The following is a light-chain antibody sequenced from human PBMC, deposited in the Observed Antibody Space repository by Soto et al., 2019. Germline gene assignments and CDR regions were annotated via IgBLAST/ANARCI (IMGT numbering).Light chain of an antibody. CDR2: KAS. CDR3: QQLNSYLVT. Sequence: DIHMTQSPSTLSASLGDRVTITCRASQSISGWLAWYQQKPGKAPKLLIYKASSLESGVPSRFSGSGSGTEFTLTISSLQPEDFATYYCQQLNSYLVTFGQGTRLEIK. J-gene: IGKJ5*01. V-gene: IGKV1-5*03. CDR1: QSISGW.